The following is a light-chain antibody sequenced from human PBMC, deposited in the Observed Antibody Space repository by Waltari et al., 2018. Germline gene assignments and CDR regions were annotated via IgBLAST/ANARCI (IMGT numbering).Light chain of an antibody. V-gene: IGKV1-27*01. CDR2: AAS. CDR3: QKYNSAPPVT. CDR1: QGISNY. J-gene: IGKJ4*01. Sequence: DIQMTQSPSSLSASVGDRVTITCRASQGISNYLAWYQQKPGKVPKLLIYAASTLQSGVPSRCSGSGSGTDFTLTISSLQPEDVATYYCQKYNSAPPVTFGGGTKVEIK.